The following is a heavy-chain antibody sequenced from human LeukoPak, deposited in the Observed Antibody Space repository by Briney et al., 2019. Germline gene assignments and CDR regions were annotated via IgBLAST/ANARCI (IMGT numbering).Heavy chain of an antibody. D-gene: IGHD1-26*01. CDR1: GFTFTNYW. J-gene: IGHJ4*02. CDR2: ISSSSSYI. Sequence: GGSLRLSCAASGFTFTNYWMSWVRQAPGKGLEWVSSISSSSSYIYYADSVKGRFTISRDNAKSSLYLQMNSLRAEDTAVYYCARDSRLVGTDFDYWGQGTLVTVSS. V-gene: IGHV3-21*01. CDR3: ARDSRLVGTDFDY.